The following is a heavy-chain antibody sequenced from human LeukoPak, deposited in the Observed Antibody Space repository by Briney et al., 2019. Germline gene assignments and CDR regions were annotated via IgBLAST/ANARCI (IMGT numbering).Heavy chain of an antibody. D-gene: IGHD2-15*01. Sequence: PGGSLRPSCAASGFTFSYYEMIWVRQAPGKGLEWVSYISSSGSTIFYADSVKGRFTISRDNAKNSLFLHMNSLRAEDTAVYYCARLGYCTGGSCYSLDSWGQGTVVTVSS. CDR3: ARLGYCTGGSCYSLDS. V-gene: IGHV3-48*03. CDR1: GFTFSYYE. J-gene: IGHJ4*02. CDR2: ISSSGSTI.